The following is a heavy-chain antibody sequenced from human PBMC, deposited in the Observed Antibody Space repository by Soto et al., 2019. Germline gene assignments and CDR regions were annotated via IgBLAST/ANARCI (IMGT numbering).Heavy chain of an antibody. CDR2: SHQSGNT. D-gene: IGHD2-15*01. J-gene: IGHJ4*02. V-gene: IGHV4-4*02. Sequence: QVQLQESGPGLVKPSGTLSLTGAVYGVSISSHDWWTWVRQPPGKGLEGIGESHQSGNTNYNSSLESPVTRSVQKSNNQFSLKLTYVTGADTAGYYCASRDSCMFYWGQGTLVTGSS. CDR1: GVSISSHDW. CDR3: ASRDSCMFY.